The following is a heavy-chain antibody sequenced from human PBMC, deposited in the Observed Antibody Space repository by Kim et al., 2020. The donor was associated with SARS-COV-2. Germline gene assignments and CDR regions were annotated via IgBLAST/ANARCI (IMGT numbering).Heavy chain of an antibody. Sequence: GGSLRLSCAASGLTFSRYAMTWVRQAPGKGLEWVSEISGSGGRVYYVDSVKGRFTISRDNSKNTLYLQMNSLRAEDTAIYYCAKDSGNDYGDQLDSWGQGTLVTVSS. CDR2: ISGSGGRV. J-gene: IGHJ5*01. D-gene: IGHD4-17*01. V-gene: IGHV3-23*01. CDR1: GLTFSRYA. CDR3: AKDSGNDYGDQLDS.